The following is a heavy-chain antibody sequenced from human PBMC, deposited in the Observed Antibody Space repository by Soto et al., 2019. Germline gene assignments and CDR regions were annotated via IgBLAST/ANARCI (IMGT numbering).Heavy chain of an antibody. CDR1: GYSFTSYW. Sequence: PGESLKISCKGSGYSFTSYWIGWVRQMPGKGLEWMGIIYPGDSDTRYSPSFQGQVTISADKSISTAYLQWSSLKASDTAMYYCARQKHPYLGGASFFVWGYGYLDLGGRGTRAPASS. CDR3: ARQKHPYLGGASFFVWGYGYLDL. D-gene: IGHD3-16*01. CDR2: IYPGDSDT. V-gene: IGHV5-51*01. J-gene: IGHJ1*01.